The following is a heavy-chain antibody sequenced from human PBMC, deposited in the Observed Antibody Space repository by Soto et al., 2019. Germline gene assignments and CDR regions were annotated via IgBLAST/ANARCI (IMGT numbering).Heavy chain of an antibody. CDR1: GFTFSSYA. CDR3: FPDYDSSGYYYYYYGMDV. Sequence: PGGSLRLSCAASGFTFSSYAMSWVRQAPGKGLEWVSAISGSGGSTYYADSVKGRFTISRDNSKNTLYLQMNSLRAEDTAVYYCFPDYDSSGYYYYYYGMDVWGQGTTVTV. CDR2: ISGSGGST. J-gene: IGHJ6*02. D-gene: IGHD3-22*01. V-gene: IGHV3-23*01.